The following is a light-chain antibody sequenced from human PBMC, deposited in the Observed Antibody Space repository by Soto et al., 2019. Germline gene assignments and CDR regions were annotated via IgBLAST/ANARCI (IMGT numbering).Light chain of an antibody. CDR2: RIS. Sequence: EIVMTQSPATLSVSPGERATLSCRASQSVGRNYLAWYQQKPGQAPRLLIHRISTRATGIPDRFSGSGFATDFTLTISRLEPEDFAVYYCQQYDNAPQTFGQGTKV. CDR3: QQYDNAPQT. CDR1: QSVGRNY. V-gene: IGKV3-20*01. J-gene: IGKJ1*01.